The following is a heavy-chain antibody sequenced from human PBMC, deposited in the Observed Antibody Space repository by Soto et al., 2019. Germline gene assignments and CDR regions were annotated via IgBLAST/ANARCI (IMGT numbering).Heavy chain of an antibody. Sequence: GGSLRLSCAASGLTFSNYGMHWVRQAPGKGLEWVAVISYDGSNKYYADSVKGRFTISRDNSKNTLYLQMDRLRAEDTAVYYCAKAPNFDWLSHFDYWGQGTLVTVSS. D-gene: IGHD3-9*01. J-gene: IGHJ4*02. CDR3: AKAPNFDWLSHFDY. CDR1: GLTFSNYG. CDR2: ISYDGSNK. V-gene: IGHV3-30*18.